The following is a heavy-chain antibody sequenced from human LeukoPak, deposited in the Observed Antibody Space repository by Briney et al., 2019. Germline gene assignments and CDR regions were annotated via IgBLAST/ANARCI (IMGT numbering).Heavy chain of an antibody. Sequence: GGSLRLSCAASGFTFSSYEMNWVRQAPGKGLEWVSYISSSGSTIYYADSVKGRFTISRNNAKNSLYLQMNSLRAEDTAVYYCASFSILGYCSGGSCYSENYFDYWGQGTLVTVSS. CDR1: GFTFSSYE. V-gene: IGHV3-48*03. D-gene: IGHD2-15*01. CDR2: ISSSGSTI. CDR3: ASFSILGYCSGGSCYSENYFDY. J-gene: IGHJ4*02.